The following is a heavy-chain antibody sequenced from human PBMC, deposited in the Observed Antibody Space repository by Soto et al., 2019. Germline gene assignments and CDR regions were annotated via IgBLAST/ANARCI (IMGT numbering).Heavy chain of an antibody. CDR2: IYYSGST. Sequence: SETLSLTCTVSGGSISSYYWSWIRQPPGKGLEWIGYIYYSGSTNYNPSLKSRVTISVDTSKNQFSLKLSSVTAADTAVYYCARGDYCSGGSCYLEYFQHWGQGTLVTVSS. CDR1: GGSISSYY. CDR3: ARGDYCSGGSCYLEYFQH. D-gene: IGHD2-15*01. V-gene: IGHV4-59*08. J-gene: IGHJ1*01.